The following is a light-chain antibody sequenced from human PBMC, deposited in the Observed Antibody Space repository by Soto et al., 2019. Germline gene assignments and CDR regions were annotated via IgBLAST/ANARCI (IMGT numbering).Light chain of an antibody. J-gene: IGKJ4*01. V-gene: IGKV3-11*01. CDR2: DAS. CDR1: QSVSSY. CDR3: QQRLTRT. Sequence: EIVLTQSPATLSLSPGERATLSCRASQSVSSYLAWYQQKPGQAPRLLIYDASNRATGIPARFSGSGSGTDFTLTISSLEPEDFAVYYCQQRLTRTVGGGTKVELK.